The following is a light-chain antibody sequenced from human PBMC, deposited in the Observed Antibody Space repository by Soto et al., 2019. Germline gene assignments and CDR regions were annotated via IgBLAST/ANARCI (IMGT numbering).Light chain of an antibody. Sequence: QSALTQPASVSGSPAQSITISCTGTSSDVGGYNYVSWYQQHPGKAPKLMIYDVSNRPSGVSNRFSGSKSGNTASLTISGLQAEDEADYYCSSYTSSSTSYVFGTGTKVTVL. J-gene: IGLJ1*01. CDR1: SSDVGGYNY. CDR2: DVS. CDR3: SSYTSSSTSYV. V-gene: IGLV2-14*01.